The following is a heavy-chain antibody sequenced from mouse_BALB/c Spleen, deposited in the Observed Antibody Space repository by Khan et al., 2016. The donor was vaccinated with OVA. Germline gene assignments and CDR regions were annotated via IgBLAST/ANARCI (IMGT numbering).Heavy chain of an antibody. Sequence: VRLQQSGAELVKPGASVKLSCTASGFYIKDTYMHWVKQRPEQGLEWTGRIDPATGNIKYDPKLQGKATITADTSSNTAFLHLSSLTTEDTAVYYCATSKIHYYDAYPMDSWGHGPSDTVSS. CDR1: GFYIKDTY. D-gene: IGHD1-2*01. CDR3: ATSKIHYYDAYPMDS. CDR2: IDPATGNI. V-gene: IGHV14-3*02. J-gene: IGHJ4*01.